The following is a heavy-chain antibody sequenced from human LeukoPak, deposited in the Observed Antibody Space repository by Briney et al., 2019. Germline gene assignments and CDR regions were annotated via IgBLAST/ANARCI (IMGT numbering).Heavy chain of an antibody. CDR3: ARPRSGSLHAFDI. Sequence: SETLSLTCTVSGGSISSYYWSWIRQPPGKGLEWIGYIYYSGSTNYNPSLKSRVTISVDTSKNQFSLKLSSVTAADTAVYYCARPRSGSLHAFDIWGQGTMVTVSS. D-gene: IGHD3-22*01. V-gene: IGHV4-59*01. CDR2: IYYSGST. CDR1: GGSISSYY. J-gene: IGHJ3*02.